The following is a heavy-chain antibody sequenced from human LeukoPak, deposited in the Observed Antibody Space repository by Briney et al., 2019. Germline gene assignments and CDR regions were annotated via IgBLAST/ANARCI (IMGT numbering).Heavy chain of an antibody. CDR1: GFTFSNAW. Sequence: GGSLRLSCAASGFTFSNAWMSWVRQAPGKGLEWVGRIKSKTDGGTTDYAAPVKGRFTISRDDSKNTLYLQMNSLKTEDTAVYYCTTEARTSCYYYDTCGHFDYWGQGTLVTVSS. V-gene: IGHV3-15*01. CDR3: TTEARTSCYYYDTCGHFDY. CDR2: IKSKTDGGTT. J-gene: IGHJ4*02. D-gene: IGHD2-2*01.